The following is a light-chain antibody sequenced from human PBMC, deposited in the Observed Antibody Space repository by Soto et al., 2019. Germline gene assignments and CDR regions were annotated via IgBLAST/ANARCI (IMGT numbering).Light chain of an antibody. CDR1: QSILHSNGYTY. Sequence: DIVMTQSSLSLPVTPGEPASISCRSSQSILHSNGYTYVDWYVQRQGQSLQLLIYLASSRASGVPDRFSGSGSGTDFTLKISRVEAEDVGVYYCVQVLQTVWTFGQGTKVEI. CDR2: LAS. J-gene: IGKJ1*01. CDR3: VQVLQTVWT. V-gene: IGKV2-28*01.